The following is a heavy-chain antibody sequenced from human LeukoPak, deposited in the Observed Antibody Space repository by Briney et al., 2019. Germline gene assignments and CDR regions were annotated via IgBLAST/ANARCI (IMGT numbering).Heavy chain of an antibody. D-gene: IGHD6-13*01. CDR3: AKAASSSWPSYYYGMDV. J-gene: IGHJ6*02. CDR1: GFIFSSYS. Sequence: GSLRLSCAASGFIFSSYSMSWVRQAPGKGLEWVSVITGSGGNTYYADSVKGRFTISKDNSKNTVYLQMSSLRVDDTAAYYCAKAASSSWPSYYYGMDVWGQGTTVTVSS. V-gene: IGHV3-23*01. CDR2: ITGSGGNT.